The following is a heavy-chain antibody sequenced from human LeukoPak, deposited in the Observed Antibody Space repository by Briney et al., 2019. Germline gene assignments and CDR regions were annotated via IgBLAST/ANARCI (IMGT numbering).Heavy chain of an antibody. V-gene: IGHV3-23*01. CDR2: ITGSGGST. Sequence: PGGSLRLSCAASGFTFSSYAMSWVRQAPGRGLEWVSAITGSGGSTYYADSVKGRFTISRGNSKNTLYLQMNSLRAEDTAVYYCAKSNWNPFDYWGQGTLVTVSS. D-gene: IGHD1-1*01. CDR1: GFTFSSYA. J-gene: IGHJ4*02. CDR3: AKSNWNPFDY.